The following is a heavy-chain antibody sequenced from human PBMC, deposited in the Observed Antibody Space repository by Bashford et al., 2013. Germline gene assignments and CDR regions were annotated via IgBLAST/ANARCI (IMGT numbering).Heavy chain of an antibody. CDR1: GFTFSNYA. CDR3: AKGGVAGLDTPLD. V-gene: IGHV3-30*18. J-gene: IGHJ4*02. Sequence: GGSLRLSCAASGFTFSNYAMHWVRQTPGKGLEWVAVISYDGSNKYYADSVKGRFTISRDYSSTLYLQMNSLRADDTAVYYCAKGGVAGLDTPLDWGQGTLVTVSS. D-gene: IGHD6-19*01. CDR2: ISYDGSNK.